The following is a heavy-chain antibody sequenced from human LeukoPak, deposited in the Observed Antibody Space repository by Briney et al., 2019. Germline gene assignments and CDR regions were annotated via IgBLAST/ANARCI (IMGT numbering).Heavy chain of an antibody. V-gene: IGHV3-48*01. CDR1: GFTFSSYS. D-gene: IGHD6-19*01. CDR2: ISSSSSTI. Sequence: GGSLRLSCAASGFTFSSYSMNWVRQAPGKGLEWVSYISSSSSTIYYADSVKGRFTISRDNAKNSLYLQMNSLRAEDTAVYYCVTSRWGGWDAFDIWGQGTMVTVSS. CDR3: VTSRWGGWDAFDI. J-gene: IGHJ3*02.